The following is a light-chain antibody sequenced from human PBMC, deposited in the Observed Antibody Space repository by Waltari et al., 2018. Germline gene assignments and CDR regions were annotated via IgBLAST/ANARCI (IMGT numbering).Light chain of an antibody. J-gene: IGLJ1*01. CDR1: NIERKR. CDR2: YDS. CDR3: QVWDANTDPGV. V-gene: IGLV3-21*04. Sequence: SYVLTQPPSVSVAPGKTASITCGGNNIERKRLHWYQQKPGQAPILVISYDSDRPSGIPERFSGSNSGNTATLTISRVEAGDEADYYCQVWDANTDPGVFGTGTEVTVL.